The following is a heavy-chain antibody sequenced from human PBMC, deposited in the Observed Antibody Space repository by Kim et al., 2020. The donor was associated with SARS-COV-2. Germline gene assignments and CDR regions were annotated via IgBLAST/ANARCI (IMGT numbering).Heavy chain of an antibody. V-gene: IGHV3-30*18. J-gene: IGHJ4*02. Sequence: GGSLRLSCAASGFTFSSYGMHWVRQAPGKGLEWVAVISYDGSNKYYADSVKGRFTISRDNSKNTLYLQMNSLRAEDTAVYYCAKQSYYGPGSYYNRYYFDYWGQGTLVTVSS. D-gene: IGHD3-10*01. CDR2: ISYDGSNK. CDR1: GFTFSSYG. CDR3: AKQSYYGPGSYYNRYYFDY.